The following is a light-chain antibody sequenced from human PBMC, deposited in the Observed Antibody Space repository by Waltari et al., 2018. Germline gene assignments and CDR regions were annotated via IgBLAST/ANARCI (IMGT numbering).Light chain of an antibody. J-gene: IGLJ3*02. Sequence: PGQSITISCTGTSSDVGGYNYVSWYQQHPGKAPKLMIYDVSNRPSGVSNRFSGSKSGNTASLTISGLQAEDEADYYCSSYTRSSTRVFGGGTKLTVL. CDR3: SSYTRSSTRV. CDR1: SSDVGGYNY. CDR2: DVS. V-gene: IGLV2-14*03.